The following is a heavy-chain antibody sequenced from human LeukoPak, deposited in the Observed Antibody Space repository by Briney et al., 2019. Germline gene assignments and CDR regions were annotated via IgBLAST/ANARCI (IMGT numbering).Heavy chain of an antibody. CDR2: INPNSGGT. D-gene: IGHD5-24*01. V-gene: IGHV1-2*02. CDR1: GYTFTGYY. J-gene: IGHJ4*02. CDR3: ARAGRWLQLVILDY. Sequence: ASVKVSCKASGYTFTGYYMHWVRQAPGQGLEWMGWINPNSGGTNYAQKFRGRVTMTRDTSISTAYMELSSLRSDDTALYYCARAGRWLQLVILDYWGQGTLVTVSS.